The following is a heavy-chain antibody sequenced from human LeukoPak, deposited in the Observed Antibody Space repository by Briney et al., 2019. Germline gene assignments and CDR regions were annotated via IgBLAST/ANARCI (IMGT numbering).Heavy chain of an antibody. D-gene: IGHD6-6*01. V-gene: IGHV3-53*01. CDR1: GFTVSSNY. CDR2: TYSSGTT. J-gene: IGHJ4*02. CDR3: AREPTYSSSLDY. Sequence: TGGSLRLSCAASGFTVSSNYMSWVRQAPGKGLEYTSVTYSSGTTYYADSVRDRFTISRDNSRNTLYLQMNSLRPEDTAVYYCAREPTYSSSLDYWGQGTLVTVSS.